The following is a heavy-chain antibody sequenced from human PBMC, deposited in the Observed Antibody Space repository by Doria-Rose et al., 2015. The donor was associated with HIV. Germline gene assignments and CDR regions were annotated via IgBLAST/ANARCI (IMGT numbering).Heavy chain of an antibody. D-gene: IGHD3-10*01. CDR3: ARARNYGFPHFFDF. Sequence: QVQLQESGPGLVRPSQTLSLTCTVSGDSISSGDSFWSWIRQPPGNGPEWIGYISSSGTTYYYPSLRGRLTISLDASKNQFSLNLNSVTAADTAVYYCARARNYGFPHFFDFWGQGTLVTVSS. J-gene: IGHJ4*02. CDR2: ISSSGTT. V-gene: IGHV4-30-4*01. CDR1: GDSISSGDSF.